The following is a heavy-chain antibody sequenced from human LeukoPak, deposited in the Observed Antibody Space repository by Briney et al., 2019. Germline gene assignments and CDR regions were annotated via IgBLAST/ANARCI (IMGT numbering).Heavy chain of an antibody. J-gene: IGHJ5*02. CDR1: GGSISSYH. D-gene: IGHD1-1*01. CDR3: ARNRHQLTTRTTGYNWFDL. Sequence: SETLSLTCDVAGGSISSYHWSWIRQPPGKGLEWMLSFYYSGRTNYNPSLKSRVTTSVDTSKNQFSLRLTSVPAADPAVYYCARNRHQLTTRTTGYNWFDLWGPGTLVTVSS. V-gene: IGHV4-59*01. CDR2: FYYSGRT.